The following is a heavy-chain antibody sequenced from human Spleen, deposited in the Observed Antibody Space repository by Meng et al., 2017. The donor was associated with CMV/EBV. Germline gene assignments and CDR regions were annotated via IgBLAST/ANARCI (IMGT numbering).Heavy chain of an antibody. D-gene: IGHD3-3*01. CDR2: VYYTGRT. CDR1: GGSVSSDSYY. CDR3: ARDGGSDFWSGYSLAGMDV. V-gene: IGHV4-61*01. Sequence: GSLRLSCTVSGGSVSSDSYYWSWIRQPPGKGLEWIGYVYYTGRTNYNPSLKSRITISVDTSTHQFSLTMNSVTAADTAVYYCARDGGSDFWSGYSLAGMDVWGQGTTVTVSS. J-gene: IGHJ6*02.